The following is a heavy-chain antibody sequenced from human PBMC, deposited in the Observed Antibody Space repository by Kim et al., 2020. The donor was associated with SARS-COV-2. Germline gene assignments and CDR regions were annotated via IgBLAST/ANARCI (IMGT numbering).Heavy chain of an antibody. Sequence: GGSLRLSCAASGFTFNTYVMHWVRQAPGKGLEWVALIWNDGIQKDCADSVKGRFSISRDNSKNTVYLQMDSLRAEDTAVYYCATEEVGSTSGFDQWGQGTLVTVSS. CDR3: ATEEVGSTSGFDQ. CDR1: GFTFNTYV. D-gene: IGHD1-26*01. J-gene: IGHJ4*02. V-gene: IGHV3-33*03. CDR2: IWNDGIQK.